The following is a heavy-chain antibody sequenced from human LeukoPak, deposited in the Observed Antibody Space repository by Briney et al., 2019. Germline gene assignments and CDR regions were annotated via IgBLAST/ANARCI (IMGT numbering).Heavy chain of an antibody. D-gene: IGHD5-12*01. J-gene: IGHJ6*03. CDR1: GFTFSSYG. V-gene: IGHV3-30*02. CDR2: IRYDGSNK. Sequence: GGSLRLSCAASGFTFSSYGMHWVRQAPGKGLEWVAFIRYDGSNKYYADSVKGRFTISRDNSKNTLYLHVNSLRPEDTAVYCCAKGSGYEAQYHYYYMDVWGKGTTVTISS. CDR3: AKGSGYEAQYHYYYMDV.